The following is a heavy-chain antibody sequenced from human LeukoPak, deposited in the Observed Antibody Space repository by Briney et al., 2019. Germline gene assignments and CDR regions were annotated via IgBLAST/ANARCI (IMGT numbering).Heavy chain of an antibody. CDR1: GFTFSGYN. Sequence: GGSLRLSCAASGFTFSGYNMNWVRLAPGKGLEWVSSISSSSGYIYYADSVKGRFTISRDNAKNLLYLQMDSLRVEDTAIYYCARDPRTVRIWGQGTLVTVSS. CDR2: ISSSSGYI. V-gene: IGHV3-21*01. CDR3: ARDPRTVRI. J-gene: IGHJ4*02. D-gene: IGHD1-1*01.